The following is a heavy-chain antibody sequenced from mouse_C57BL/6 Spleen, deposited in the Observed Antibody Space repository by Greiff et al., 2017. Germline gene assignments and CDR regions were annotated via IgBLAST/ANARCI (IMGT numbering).Heavy chain of an antibody. CDR3: ARKEAVRDAMDY. CDR1: GYTFTSYW. J-gene: IGHJ4*01. D-gene: IGHD1-1*01. CDR2: IDPSDSYT. V-gene: IGHV1-69*01. Sequence: QVQLQQPGAELVMPGASVKLSCKASGYTFTSYWMHWVKQRPGQGLEWIGEIDPSDSYTNYNQKFKGKSTLTVDKSSSTAYMLLSSLTSEDSAVYYCARKEAVRDAMDYWGQGTSVTVSS.